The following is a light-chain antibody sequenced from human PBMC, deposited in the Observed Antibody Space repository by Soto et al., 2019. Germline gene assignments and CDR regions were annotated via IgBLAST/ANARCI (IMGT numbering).Light chain of an antibody. V-gene: IGLV2-11*01. J-gene: IGLJ3*02. CDR2: DVN. Sequence: QSALTQPRSVSGSPGQSVTISCTGTSSDVGGYDYVSWYQQHPGKAPKLMIFDVNKRPSGVPDRFSGSKSGNTAFLTIFGLQAEDEADYSCFSYAGSRVFGGGTKVTVL. CDR3: FSYAGSRV. CDR1: SSDVGGYDY.